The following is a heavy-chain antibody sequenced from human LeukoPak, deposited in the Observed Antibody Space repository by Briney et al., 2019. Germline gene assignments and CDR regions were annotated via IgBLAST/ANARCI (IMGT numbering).Heavy chain of an antibody. J-gene: IGHJ5*02. V-gene: IGHV4-59*12. CDR1: GGSISSYY. CDR2: IYYSGST. Sequence: SETLSLTCTVSGGSISSYYWSWIRQTPGKGLEWIGYIYYSGSTNYNPSLKSRVTISVDTSKNQFSLKLSSVTAADTAVYYCARTWVWPFIGGSGSYYFQNWFDPWGQGTLVTVSS. CDR3: ARTWVWPFIGGSGSYYFQNWFDP. D-gene: IGHD3-10*01.